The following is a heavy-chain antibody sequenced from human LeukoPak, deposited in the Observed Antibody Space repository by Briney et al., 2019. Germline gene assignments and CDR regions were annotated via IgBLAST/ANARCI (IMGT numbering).Heavy chain of an antibody. V-gene: IGHV3-30*02. Sequence: GGTLRLSWAASGFTFSRYAMYSVGPAPGKGLEWVAFIRYDGTNKEYADSVKGRFTISRDNSKNTVYLLMNSLRAEDTAVYYCAKDHTLRAGDRDAFDIWGQGTMVTVSS. D-gene: IGHD2-21*01. J-gene: IGHJ3*02. CDR1: GFTFSRYA. CDR2: IRYDGTNK. CDR3: AKDHTLRAGDRDAFDI.